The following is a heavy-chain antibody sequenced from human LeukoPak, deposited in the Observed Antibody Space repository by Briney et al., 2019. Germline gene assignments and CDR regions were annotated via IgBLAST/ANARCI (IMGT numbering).Heavy chain of an antibody. CDR1: GFTVSNNF. CDR2: LYSGGTT. Sequence: PGGSLRLSCAAFGFTVSNNFLSWVRQAPGKGLEWVSVLYSGGTTFYADSVKGRFTISRDNSMNTLYLQMNSLRDEDSAVYYCARDQGIFDYWGQGTLVTVSS. V-gene: IGHV3-53*01. J-gene: IGHJ4*02. CDR3: ARDQGIFDY.